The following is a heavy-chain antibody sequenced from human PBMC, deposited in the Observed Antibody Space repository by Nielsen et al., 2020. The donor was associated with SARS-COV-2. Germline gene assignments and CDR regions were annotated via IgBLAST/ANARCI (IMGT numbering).Heavy chain of an antibody. CDR2: INPNSGGT. Sequence: ASVKVSCKASGGTFSSYAISWVRQAPGQGLEWMGWINPNSGGTNYAQKFQGWVTMTRDTSISTAYMELSRLRSDDTAVYYCARGSRDVVVVAAMNSRGAFDIWGQGTMVTVSS. D-gene: IGHD2-15*01. V-gene: IGHV1-2*04. J-gene: IGHJ3*02. CDR1: GGTFSSYA. CDR3: ARGSRDVVVVAAMNSRGAFDI.